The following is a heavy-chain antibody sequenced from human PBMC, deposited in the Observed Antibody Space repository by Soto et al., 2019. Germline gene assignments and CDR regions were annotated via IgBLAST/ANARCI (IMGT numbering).Heavy chain of an antibody. J-gene: IGHJ6*03. CDR3: ARDLSRGSNWYYYMDV. V-gene: IGHV3-48*01. D-gene: IGHD7-27*01. Sequence: GGSLRLSCATSGFILSDCAMNWVRQAPGKGLEWVSYISSSSVIDYADSVKGRFTVSRDNARNSLYLQMNSLRAEDTAVYYCARDLSRGSNWYYYMDVWGKGTTVTVSS. CDR2: ISSSSVI. CDR1: GFILSDCA.